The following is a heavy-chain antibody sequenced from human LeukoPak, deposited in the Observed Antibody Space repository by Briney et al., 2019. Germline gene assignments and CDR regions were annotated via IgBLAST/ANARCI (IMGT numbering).Heavy chain of an antibody. D-gene: IGHD1-26*01. CDR3: ARAIGGRASYYYYMDV. CDR2: IKQGGSEK. V-gene: IGHV3-7*01. J-gene: IGHJ6*03. CDR1: GFTFSNYG. Sequence: GGSLRLSCAASGFTFSNYGMHWVRQAPGKGLEWVANIKQGGSEKYYVDSVKGRFTLSRDNAKNSLYLQMNSLRADDTAVYYCARAIGGRASYYYYMDVWGKGITVTVSS.